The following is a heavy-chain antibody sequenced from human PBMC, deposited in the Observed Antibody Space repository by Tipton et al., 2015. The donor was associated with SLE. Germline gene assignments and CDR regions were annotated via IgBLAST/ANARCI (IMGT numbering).Heavy chain of an antibody. V-gene: IGHV4-39*01. CDR3: ARQILAHYVDH. Sequence: LRLSCTVSGGSININSYFWAWIRQPPWKRLEWIGRINHNGNTYYNSSLKSRVTISGDKSKNQFSQNVSSVAAADTAVYYCARQILAHYVDHWRQGSLVTVSS. CDR1: GGSININSYF. CDR2: INHNGNT. J-gene: IGHJ4*02.